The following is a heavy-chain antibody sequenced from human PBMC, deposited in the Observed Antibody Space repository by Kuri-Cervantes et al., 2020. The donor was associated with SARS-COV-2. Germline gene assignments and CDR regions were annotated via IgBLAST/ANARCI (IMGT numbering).Heavy chain of an antibody. CDR1: GFTFSSYS. CDR2: ISSSSSYI. D-gene: IGHD7-27*01. V-gene: IGHV3-21*01. CDR3: ARDLRLGKSLDY. Sequence: GGSLRLSCAASGFTFSSYSMNWVRQAPGKGLEWVSSISSSSSYIYYADSVKGRFTISRDNAKNSLYLQMSSLRAEDTAVNYCARDLRLGKSLDYWGQGTLVTVSS. J-gene: IGHJ4*02.